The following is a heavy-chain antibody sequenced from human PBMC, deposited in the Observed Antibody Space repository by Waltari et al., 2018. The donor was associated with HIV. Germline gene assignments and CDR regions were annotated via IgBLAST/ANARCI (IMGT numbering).Heavy chain of an antibody. D-gene: IGHD3-22*01. J-gene: IGHJ5*02. V-gene: IGHV4-34*01. CDR3: ARRYDYYDSSGYPGTSWFDP. CDR2: INHSGST. CDR1: GGSFSGYY. Sequence: QVQLQQWGAGLLKPSETLSLTCAVYGGSFSGYYWSWIRQPPGKGREWIGEINHSGSTNYNPSLKSRVTISVDTSKNQFSLKLSSVTAADTAVYYCARRYDYYDSSGYPGTSWFDPWGQGTLVTVSS.